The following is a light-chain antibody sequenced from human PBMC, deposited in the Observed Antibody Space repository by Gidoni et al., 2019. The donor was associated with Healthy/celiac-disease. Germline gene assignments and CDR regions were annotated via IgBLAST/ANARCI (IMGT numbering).Light chain of an antibody. J-gene: IGKJ4*01. V-gene: IGKV3-11*01. Sequence: EIVLTQPPATLSLSPGERATLSCRASQSVSSDLAWYQQKPGQAPRLLIYDASNRATGIPARFSGSWSGTDFTLTISSLEPEDFAVYYCQQRSNWSLTFGGGTKVELK. CDR3: QQRSNWSLT. CDR2: DAS. CDR1: QSVSSD.